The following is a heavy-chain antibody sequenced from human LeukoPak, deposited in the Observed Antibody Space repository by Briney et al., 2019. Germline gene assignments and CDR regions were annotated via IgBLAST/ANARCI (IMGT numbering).Heavy chain of an antibody. V-gene: IGHV4-61*02. Sequence: SETLSLTCTVSGGSISSGSYYWSWIRQPAGKGLEWIGRIYTSGSTNYNPSLKSRVTISVDTSKNQFSLKLSSVTAADTAVYYCARAPSITILGVVSAFDIWGQGTMVTVSS. D-gene: IGHD3-3*01. CDR2: IYTSGST. CDR1: GGSISSGSYY. CDR3: ARAPSITILGVVSAFDI. J-gene: IGHJ3*02.